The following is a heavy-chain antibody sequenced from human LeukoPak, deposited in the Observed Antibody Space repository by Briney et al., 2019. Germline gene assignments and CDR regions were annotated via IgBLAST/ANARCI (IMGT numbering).Heavy chain of an antibody. D-gene: IGHD2-2*01. CDR3: AKDRTSQLIGDNWFDP. CDR2: ISGNSGSI. CDR1: GFTFDDYA. V-gene: IGHV3-9*01. Sequence: SLRLSCVASGFTFDDYAMHWVRQVPGKGLEWVSGISGNSGSIDYADSVKGRFTISRDNAQNSLYLQMNSLRAEDTALYYCAKDRTSQLIGDNWFDPWGQGTLVTVSS. J-gene: IGHJ5*02.